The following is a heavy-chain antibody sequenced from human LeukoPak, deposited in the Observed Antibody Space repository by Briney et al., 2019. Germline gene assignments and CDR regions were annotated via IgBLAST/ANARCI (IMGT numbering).Heavy chain of an antibody. CDR3: ARDKEDSSSWYFDY. CDR1: GFTVSSNY. V-gene: IGHV3-66*01. J-gene: IGHJ4*02. D-gene: IGHD6-13*01. CDR2: IYSSGST. Sequence: GGSLRLSCAASGFTVSSNYMSWVRQAPGKGLEWVSVIYSSGSTYYADSVKGRFTISRDNSKNTLYLQMNSLRAEDTAVYYCARDKEDSSSWYFDYWGQGTLVTVSS.